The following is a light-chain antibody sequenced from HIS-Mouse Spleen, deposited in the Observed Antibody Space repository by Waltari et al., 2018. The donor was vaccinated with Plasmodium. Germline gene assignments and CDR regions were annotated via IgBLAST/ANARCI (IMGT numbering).Light chain of an antibody. Sequence: SRQSVLYSSNNKNYLAWYQQKPGQPPKLLIYWASTRESGVPDRFSGSGSGTDFTLTISSLQAEDVAVYYCQQYYSTPYTFGQGTKLEIK. CDR3: QQYYSTPYT. J-gene: IGKJ2*01. V-gene: IGKV4-1*01. CDR1: QSVLYSSNNKNY. CDR2: WAS.